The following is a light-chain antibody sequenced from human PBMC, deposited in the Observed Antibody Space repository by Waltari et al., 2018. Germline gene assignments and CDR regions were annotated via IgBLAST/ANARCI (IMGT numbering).Light chain of an antibody. V-gene: IGLV1-44*01. Sequence: QSVLTQAPSASGTPGKRVTITCSGSSSNIGTNIVNWYQQLPGAAPKVLIYSNNQRPSGVPDRFSGSKSGTSASLAISGLQSEDEGDYYCEAWDDSLSGWVFGGGTKLTVL. CDR3: EAWDDSLSGWV. J-gene: IGLJ3*02. CDR2: SNN. CDR1: SSNIGTNI.